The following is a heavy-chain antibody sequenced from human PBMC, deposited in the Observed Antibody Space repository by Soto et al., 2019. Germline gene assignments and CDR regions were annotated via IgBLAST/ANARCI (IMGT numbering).Heavy chain of an antibody. CDR1: SGSIRTSY. V-gene: IGHV4-59*01. J-gene: IGHJ3*02. CDR2: IHNSGNT. D-gene: IGHD4-17*01. CDR3: ARLQYTVVTPIDM. Sequence: QVQLQESAPGLVKPSETLSLTCTVPSGSIRTSYWTWIRQFPGKRLEWIAHIHNSGNTNSNPSLTSRVTSSMDTSKNQISLMLTSVTAADTAMYYCARLQYTVVTPIDMWGQGTMVTVSS.